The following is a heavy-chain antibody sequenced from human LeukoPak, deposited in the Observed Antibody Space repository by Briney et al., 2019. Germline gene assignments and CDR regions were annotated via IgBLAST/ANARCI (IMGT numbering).Heavy chain of an antibody. J-gene: IGHJ4*02. CDR1: GFTVGSSF. Sequence: GGSLRLSCAASGFTVGSSFMTWVRQAPGKGLEWVSVIFSDGTTYYTDSVKGRFTISRDNSKNTLYLQMNSLRAEDTAVYYCAKATQFDYWGQGTLVTVSS. CDR2: IFSDGTT. CDR3: AKATQFDY. V-gene: IGHV3-53*05.